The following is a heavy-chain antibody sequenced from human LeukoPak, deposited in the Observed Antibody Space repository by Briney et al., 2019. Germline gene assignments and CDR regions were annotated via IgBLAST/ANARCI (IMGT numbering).Heavy chain of an antibody. CDR2: INHSGST. Sequence: SETLSLTCAVYGGSFSGYYWSWIRQPPGKGLEWIGEINHSGSTNYNPSLKSRVTISVDTSKNQFSLKLSSVTAADTAVYYCARGTHHYYGSGSYLDYWGQGTLVTVSS. CDR1: GGSFSGYY. J-gene: IGHJ4*02. D-gene: IGHD3-10*01. V-gene: IGHV4-34*01. CDR3: ARGTHHYYGSGSYLDY.